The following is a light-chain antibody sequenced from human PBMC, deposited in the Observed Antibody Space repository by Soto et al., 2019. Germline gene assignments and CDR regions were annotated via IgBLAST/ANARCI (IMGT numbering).Light chain of an antibody. CDR2: EVN. CDR3: SSYAFNSNV. Sequence: QSALTQPPSASGSPGQSVAISCTGTSSDVGGYNYVSWYQQHPGKAPKLMIYEVNKRPSGVPDRFSGSKSGNTASLTFSGLPAEEEADYYCSSYAFNSNVFGTGTRLTVL. V-gene: IGLV2-8*01. J-gene: IGLJ1*01. CDR1: SSDVGGYNY.